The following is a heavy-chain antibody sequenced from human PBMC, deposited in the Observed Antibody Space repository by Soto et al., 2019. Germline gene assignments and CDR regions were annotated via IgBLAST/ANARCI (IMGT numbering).Heavy chain of an antibody. CDR2: IYYSGST. CDR3: ARGQVMVRGVSYWFDP. CDR1: GGSISSYY. V-gene: IGHV4-59*01. D-gene: IGHD3-10*01. Sequence: SETLSLTCTVSGGSISSYYWSWIRQPPGKGLEWIGYIYYSGSTNYNPSLKSRVTISVDTSKNQFSLKLSSVTAADTAVYYCARGQVMVRGVSYWFDPWGQGTLVTVS. J-gene: IGHJ5*02.